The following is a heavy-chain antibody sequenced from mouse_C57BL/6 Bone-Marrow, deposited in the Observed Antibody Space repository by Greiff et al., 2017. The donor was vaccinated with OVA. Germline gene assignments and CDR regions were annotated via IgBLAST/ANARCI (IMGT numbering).Heavy chain of an antibody. CDR2: ISSGSSTI. CDR1: GFTFSDYG. D-gene: IGHD1-1*01. CDR3: ARAYGSSMLAFDY. Sequence: EVQGVESGGGLVKPGGSLKLSCAASGFTFSDYGMHWVRQAPEKGLEWVAYISSGSSTIYSADTVKGRFTISRDNAKNTLCLQMTSLRSEDTAMYYCARAYGSSMLAFDYWGQGTTLTVSS. J-gene: IGHJ2*01. V-gene: IGHV5-17*01.